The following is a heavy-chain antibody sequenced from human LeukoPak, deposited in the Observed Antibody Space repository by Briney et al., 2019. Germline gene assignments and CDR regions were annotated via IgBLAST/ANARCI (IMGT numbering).Heavy chain of an antibody. CDR2: IYTSGST. CDR3: ARDASVEMATIYYFDY. CDR1: GGSISSGSYY. V-gene: IGHV4-61*02. D-gene: IGHD5-24*01. J-gene: IGHJ4*02. Sequence: SETLSLTCTVSGGSISSGSYYWSWIRQPAGRGLEWIGRIYTSGSTNYNPSLKSRVTISVDTSKNQFSLKLSSVTAADTAVYYCARDASVEMATIYYFDYWGQGTLVTVSS.